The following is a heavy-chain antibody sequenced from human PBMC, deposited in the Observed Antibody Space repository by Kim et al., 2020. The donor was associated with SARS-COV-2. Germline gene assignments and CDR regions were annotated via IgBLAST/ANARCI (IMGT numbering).Heavy chain of an antibody. V-gene: IGHV3-64*01. CDR2: ISSNGGST. CDR1: GFTFSSYA. J-gene: IGHJ3*02. CDR3: ARDYYDSSGYQGAFDI. D-gene: IGHD3-22*01. Sequence: GGSLRLSCAASGFTFSSYAMHWVRQAPGKGLEYVSAISSNGGSTYYANSVKGRFTISRDNSKNTLYLQMGSLRAEDMAVYYCARDYYDSSGYQGAFDIWGQGTMVTVSS.